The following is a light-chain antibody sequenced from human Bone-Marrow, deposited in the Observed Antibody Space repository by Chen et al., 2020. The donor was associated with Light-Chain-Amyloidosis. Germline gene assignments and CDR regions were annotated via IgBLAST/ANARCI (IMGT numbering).Light chain of an antibody. CDR3: QSYDSSLCGWV. V-gene: IGLV1-40*01. Sequence: QSVLTQPHSVSGAPGQRVTIYCTGSSSSIGAGYDVHWYQQFPGAATKVVIFGNNNRPSGVPDRFSGSKSGTSASLAITGLQAEDEAVYYCQSYDSSLCGWVFGGGTKLTVL. CDR1: SSSIGAGYD. J-gene: IGLJ3*02. CDR2: GNN.